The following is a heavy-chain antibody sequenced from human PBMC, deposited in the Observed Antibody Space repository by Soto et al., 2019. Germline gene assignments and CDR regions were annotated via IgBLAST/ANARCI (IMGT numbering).Heavy chain of an antibody. CDR1: GFTFSSYS. CDR2: ISSSSSTI. CDR3: ARDLMYYDFWSGPLGY. Sequence: GGSLRLSCAASGFTFSSYSMNWVRQAPGKGLEWVSYISSSSSTISYADSVKGRFTISRDNAKNSLYLQMNSLRAEDTAVYYCARDLMYYDFWSGPLGYWGQGTLVTVSS. D-gene: IGHD3-3*01. V-gene: IGHV3-48*04. J-gene: IGHJ4*02.